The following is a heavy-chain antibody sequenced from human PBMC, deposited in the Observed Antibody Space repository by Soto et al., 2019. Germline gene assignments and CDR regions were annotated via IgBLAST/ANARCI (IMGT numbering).Heavy chain of an antibody. Sequence: TSETLSLTCTVSGGSISSYYWSWIRQPPGKGLEWIGYIYYSGSTNYNPSLKSRVTISVDTSKNQFSLKLSSVTAADTAVYYCARVFSGGGDYFDYWGQGTLVTVS. CDR2: IYYSGST. CDR1: GGSISSYY. J-gene: IGHJ4*02. CDR3: ARVFSGGGDYFDY. V-gene: IGHV4-59*01. D-gene: IGHD6-19*01.